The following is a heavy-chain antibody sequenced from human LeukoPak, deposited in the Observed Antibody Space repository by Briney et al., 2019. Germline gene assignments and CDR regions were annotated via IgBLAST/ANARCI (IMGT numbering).Heavy chain of an antibody. CDR3: ATSAHIEVGTAPPPDY. J-gene: IGHJ4*02. V-gene: IGHV3-33*01. D-gene: IGHD2-21*02. CDR2: IWYDGSNK. CDR1: GFTFNRFG. Sequence: PGGSLRHSCATSGFTFNRFGMHWVRQAPGKGLEWVAVIWYDGSNKDYADSVKGRFTISRDNSKNTLYLQMSGLSAEDTAVYYCATSAHIEVGTAPPPDYWGQGTLVTVTS.